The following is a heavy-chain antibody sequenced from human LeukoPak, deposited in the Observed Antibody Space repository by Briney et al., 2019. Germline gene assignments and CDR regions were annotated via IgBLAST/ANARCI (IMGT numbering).Heavy chain of an antibody. CDR2: ISAYNGNT. D-gene: IGHD3-22*01. CDR3: ARVKGYYDSSGYYSFDY. Sequence: VASVKVSCKASGYTFTSYGISWVRQAPGQGLEWMGWISAYNGNTNYAQKLQGRVTMTTDTSTSTAYMELRSLRSDDTAVYYCARVKGYYDSSGYYSFDYWGQGTLVTVSS. J-gene: IGHJ4*02. CDR1: GYTFTSYG. V-gene: IGHV1-18*01.